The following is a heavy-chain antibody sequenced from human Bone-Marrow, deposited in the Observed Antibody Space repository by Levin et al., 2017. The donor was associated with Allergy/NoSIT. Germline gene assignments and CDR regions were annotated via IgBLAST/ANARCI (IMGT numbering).Heavy chain of an antibody. Sequence: GGSLRLSCVASEFTFRVYSMNWVRQAPGKGLEWVSSISSRGDSLDYADAVKGRFTISRDNAKNSVYLQMNSLRVEDTAVYFCARPYSSDWEADAFELWGQGTMVTVSS. CDR3: ARPYSSDWEADAFEL. CDR2: ISSRGDSL. V-gene: IGHV3-21*01. D-gene: IGHD6-19*01. J-gene: IGHJ3*01. CDR1: EFTFRVYS.